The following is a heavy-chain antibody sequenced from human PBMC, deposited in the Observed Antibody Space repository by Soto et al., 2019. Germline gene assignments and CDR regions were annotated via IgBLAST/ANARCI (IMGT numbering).Heavy chain of an antibody. V-gene: IGHV3-30-3*01. CDR2: ISYDGSNK. J-gene: IGHJ4*02. Sequence: PGGSLRLSCAASGFTFSTYAMQWVRQAPGKGLEWVAVISYDGSNKYYADSVKGRFTISRDNSKNTLYLQMNSLRAEGTAVYYCARDRPSPYCSSTSCSSYFDYWGQGTLVTV. CDR1: GFTFSTYA. CDR3: ARDRPSPYCSSTSCSSYFDY. D-gene: IGHD2-2*01.